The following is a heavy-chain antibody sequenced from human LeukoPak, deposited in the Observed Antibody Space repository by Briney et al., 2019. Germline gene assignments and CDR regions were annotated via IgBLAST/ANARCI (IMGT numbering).Heavy chain of an antibody. V-gene: IGHV4-4*07. J-gene: IGHJ5*02. Sequence: SETLSLTCTVSGGSISSYYWSWIRQPAGKGLEWIGRIYTSGSTNYNPSLKSRVTMSVDTSKNQFSLKLSSVTAADTAVYYCARDRPVFAAAGFWRFDPWGQGTLVTVSS. D-gene: IGHD6-13*01. CDR1: GGSISSYY. CDR2: IYTSGST. CDR3: ARDRPVFAAAGFWRFDP.